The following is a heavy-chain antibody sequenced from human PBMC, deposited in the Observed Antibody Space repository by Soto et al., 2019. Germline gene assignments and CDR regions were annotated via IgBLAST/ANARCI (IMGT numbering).Heavy chain of an antibody. CDR1: GGSISSGGYY. V-gene: IGHV4-31*03. D-gene: IGHD1-7*01. J-gene: IGHJ4*02. CDR2: IYYSWST. Sequence: SETLSLTCTVSGGSISSGGYYWSWIRQHPGKGLEWIGYIYYSWSTYYNPSLKSRVTISVDTSKNQFSLKLSSLTAADTAVYYCARFRERTGTTDYWGQGTLVTVS. CDR3: ARFRERTGTTDY.